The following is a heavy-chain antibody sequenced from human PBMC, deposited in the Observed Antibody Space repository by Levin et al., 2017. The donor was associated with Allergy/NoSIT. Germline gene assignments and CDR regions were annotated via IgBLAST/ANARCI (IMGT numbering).Heavy chain of an antibody. Sequence: GESLKISCAASGITFSSYHMHWVRQVPGKGLVWVSRISSDGGDTTYADSVKGRFTISRDNAKNTLYLDMNSLRADDTAVYFCAAMRRGVLTGRIHDYWGQGTLVTVSS. CDR3: AAMRRGVLTGRIHDY. J-gene: IGHJ4*02. V-gene: IGHV3-74*01. D-gene: IGHD3-9*01. CDR1: GITFSSYH. CDR2: ISSDGGDT.